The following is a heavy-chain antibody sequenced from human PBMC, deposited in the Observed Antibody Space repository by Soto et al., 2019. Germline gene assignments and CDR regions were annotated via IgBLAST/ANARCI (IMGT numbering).Heavy chain of an antibody. CDR3: ARRMGLTGGPIFDY. D-gene: IGHD7-27*01. CDR1: GYSFTSYW. Sequence: GESKISCKGSGYSFTSYWIGWVRQMPGKGLEWMGIIYPGDSDTRYIPSFQGQVTISADKSISTAYLQWSSLKASDTAMYYCARRMGLTGGPIFDYWGQGTLVTVSS. V-gene: IGHV5-51*01. CDR2: IYPGDSDT. J-gene: IGHJ4*02.